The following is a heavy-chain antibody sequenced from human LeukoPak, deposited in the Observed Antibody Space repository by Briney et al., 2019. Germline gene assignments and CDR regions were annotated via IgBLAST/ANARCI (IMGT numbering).Heavy chain of an antibody. CDR3: ASSKGQQLVFDY. CDR1: GYTFTSYD. J-gene: IGHJ4*02. V-gene: IGHV1-8*01. CDR2: MNPNSGNT. Sequence: ASVKLSCKASGYTFTSYDINWVRQATGQGLEWMGWMNPNSGNTGYAQKFQGRITMTRNTSISTAYMELSSLRSEDTAVYYCASSKGQQLVFDYWGQGPLVSVSS. D-gene: IGHD6-13*01.